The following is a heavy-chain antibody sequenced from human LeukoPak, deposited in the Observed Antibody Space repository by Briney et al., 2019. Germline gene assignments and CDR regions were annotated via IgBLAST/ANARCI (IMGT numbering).Heavy chain of an antibody. V-gene: IGHV1-46*01. CDR3: ARAPVTKYYFDY. CDR2: INPSGGST. J-gene: IGHJ4*02. CDR1: GYTFTSYY. Sequence: ASVKVSCKASGYTFTSYYMHWVRQAPGQGLEWMGIINPSGGSTGYAQKFQGRVTMTRDTSTSTVYMELSSLRSEDTAVYYCARAPVTKYYFDYWGQGTLVTVSS. D-gene: IGHD4-17*01.